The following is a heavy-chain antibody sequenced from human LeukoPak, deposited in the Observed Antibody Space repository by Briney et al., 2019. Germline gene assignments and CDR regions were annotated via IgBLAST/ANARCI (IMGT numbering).Heavy chain of an antibody. CDR2: TYSSGTT. J-gene: IGHJ4*02. D-gene: IGHD4/OR15-4a*01. CDR1: GFTVSSNY. CDR3: ARATRMVPYDY. Sequence: PGGSLRLSCAASGFTVSSNYMSWVRQAPGKGLEYISVTYSSGTTYYADSVRDRFTISRDNSRNTLYLQMNSLRAEDTAVYYCARATRMVPYDYWGQGTLVTVSS. V-gene: IGHV3-53*01.